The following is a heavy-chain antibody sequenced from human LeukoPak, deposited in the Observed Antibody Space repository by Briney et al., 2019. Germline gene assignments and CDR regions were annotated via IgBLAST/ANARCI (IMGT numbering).Heavy chain of an antibody. CDR3: VTYYFDSSGPKKNY. D-gene: IGHD3-22*01. CDR1: GGSFSGYY. V-gene: IGHV4-34*01. Sequence: SETLSLTCAVYGGSFSGYYWSWIRQPPGKGLEWIGEINHSGSTNYNPSLKSRVTISVDTSKKQFSLKLSSVTAADTAVYYCVTYYFDSSGPKKNYWGQGTWSPSPQ. J-gene: IGHJ4*02. CDR2: INHSGST.